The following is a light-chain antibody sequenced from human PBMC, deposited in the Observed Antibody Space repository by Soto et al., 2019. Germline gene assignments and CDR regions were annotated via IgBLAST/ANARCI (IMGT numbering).Light chain of an antibody. CDR3: QQYNTYSSLT. V-gene: IGKV1-5*01. J-gene: IGKJ4*01. Sequence: DTQMTQSPSTLAASLGDRVTITCRASQSVSMWLAWFQQKPGKAPRLLIYDASSLESGVPSRFSGSGYGTEFTLTISSLQPDDFATYYCQQYNTYSSLTFGGGTKVDIK. CDR2: DAS. CDR1: QSVSMW.